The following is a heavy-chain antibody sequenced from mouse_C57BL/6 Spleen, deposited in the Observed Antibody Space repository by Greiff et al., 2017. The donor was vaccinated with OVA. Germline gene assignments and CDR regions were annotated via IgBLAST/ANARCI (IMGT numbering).Heavy chain of an antibody. V-gene: IGHV1-76*01. CDR2: IYPGSGNT. D-gene: IGHD4-1*01. J-gene: IGHJ3*01. CDR3: AREDWDGFAY. CDR1: GYTFTDYY. Sequence: VKLVESGAELVRPGASVKLSCKASGYTFTDYYINWVKQRPGQGLEWIARIYPGSGNTYYNEKFKGKATLTAEKSSSTAYMQLSSLTSEDSAVYFCAREDWDGFAYWGQGTLVTVSA.